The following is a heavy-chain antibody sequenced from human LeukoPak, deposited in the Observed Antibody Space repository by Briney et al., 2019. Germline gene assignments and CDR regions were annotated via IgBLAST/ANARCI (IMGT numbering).Heavy chain of an antibody. J-gene: IGHJ3*02. Sequence: SETLSLTCTVSSASIISYYWTWVRQPPGKGLEWIGYIHYTGSTNYNPSFKSRLTISVDTSTNQFSLRLNFVTAADTAVYYCARGLPGYSGGDDAFDIWGPGRQVVVCS. D-gene: IGHD2-21*01. CDR3: ARGLPGYSGGDDAFDI. V-gene: IGHV4-59*01. CDR2: IHYTGST. CDR1: SASIISYY.